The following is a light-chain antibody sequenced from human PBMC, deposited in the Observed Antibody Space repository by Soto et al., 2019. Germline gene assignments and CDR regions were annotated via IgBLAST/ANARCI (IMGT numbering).Light chain of an antibody. CDR1: QSVSSN. Sequence: EIVFTQSPGTLSVSPGERATLCCRASQSVSSNLAWYQQKPGQAPRLLIYGASTRATGIPARFSGSGSGTEFTLTISSLQSEDFAVYYCQQYNNWPPWTFGQGTKVDI. CDR3: QQYNNWPPWT. V-gene: IGKV3-15*01. J-gene: IGKJ1*01. CDR2: GAS.